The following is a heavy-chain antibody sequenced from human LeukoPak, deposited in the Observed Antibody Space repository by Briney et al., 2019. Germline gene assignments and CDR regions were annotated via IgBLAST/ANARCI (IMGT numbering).Heavy chain of an antibody. V-gene: IGHV5-51*01. Sequence: KVSCKASGYTFTSYWIGWVRQMPGKGLEWMGIIYPGDSDTRYSPSFQGQVTISADKSISTAYLQWSSLKASDTAMYYCARLGPGGDYVLDYWGQGTLVTVSS. CDR2: IYPGDSDT. J-gene: IGHJ4*02. D-gene: IGHD4-17*01. CDR3: ARLGPGGDYVLDY. CDR1: GYTFTSYW.